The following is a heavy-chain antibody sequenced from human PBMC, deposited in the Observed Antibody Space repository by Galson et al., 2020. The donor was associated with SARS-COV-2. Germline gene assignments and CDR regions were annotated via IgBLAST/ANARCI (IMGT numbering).Heavy chain of an antibody. CDR2: ISSRGSTI. Sequence: GGSLRLSCAASGFTFSDYYMSWIRQAPGKGLEWVSYISSRGSTIYYADSVKGRFTISRDNAKNSLYLQMNSLRAEDTAVYYCARETFGYYDSSGYVDYWGQGTLVTVSS. V-gene: IGHV3-11*01. J-gene: IGHJ4*02. CDR3: ARETFGYYDSSGYVDY. D-gene: IGHD3-22*01. CDR1: GFTFSDYY.